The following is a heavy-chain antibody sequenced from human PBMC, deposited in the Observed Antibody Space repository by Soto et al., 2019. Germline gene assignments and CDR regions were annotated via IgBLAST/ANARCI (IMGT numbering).Heavy chain of an antibody. D-gene: IGHD6-13*01. CDR3: AKDSSSWYISDAFDI. CDR1: GFTFRSYA. CDR2: ISGSGGST. Sequence: HPGGSLRLSCAASGFTFRSYAMSWVRQAPGKGLEWVSAISGSGGSTYYADSVKGRFTISRDNSKNTLYLQMNSLRAEDTAVYYCAKDSSSWYISDAFDIWGQGTMVTVSS. J-gene: IGHJ3*02. V-gene: IGHV3-23*01.